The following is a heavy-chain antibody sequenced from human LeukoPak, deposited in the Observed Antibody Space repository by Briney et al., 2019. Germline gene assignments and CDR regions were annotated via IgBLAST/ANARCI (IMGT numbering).Heavy chain of an antibody. Sequence: PGGSLRLSCAASGFTFSSYAMSWVRQAPGKGLEWVSAISGSGGSTYYADSVKGRFTISRDNAQSSLYLQMNSLRAEDTAVYYCARDPYSSSWSYGMDVWGQGTAVTVSS. CDR1: GFTFSSYA. D-gene: IGHD6-13*01. CDR3: ARDPYSSSWSYGMDV. CDR2: ISGSGGST. V-gene: IGHV3-23*01. J-gene: IGHJ6*02.